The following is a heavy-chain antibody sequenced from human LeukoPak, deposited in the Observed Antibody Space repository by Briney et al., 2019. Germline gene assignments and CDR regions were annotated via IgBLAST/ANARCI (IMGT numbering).Heavy chain of an antibody. D-gene: IGHD6-13*01. Sequence: SVKVSCKASGGTFSSYAISWVRQAPGQGLEWMGRIIPILGIANYAQKFQGRVTITADKSTSTAYMELSSLRSVDTAVYYCARGVGQQLVIFDYWGQGTLVTVSS. V-gene: IGHV1-69*04. CDR3: ARGVGQQLVIFDY. CDR1: GGTFSSYA. J-gene: IGHJ4*02. CDR2: IIPILGIA.